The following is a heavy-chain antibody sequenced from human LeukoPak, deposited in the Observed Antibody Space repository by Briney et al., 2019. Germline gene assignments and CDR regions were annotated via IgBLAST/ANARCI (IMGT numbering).Heavy chain of an antibody. J-gene: IGHJ4*02. Sequence: PSQTLSLTCAVSGGSISSGGYSWSWIRQPPGKGLEWIGYIYHSGSTYYDPSLKSRVTISVDTSKNQFSLKLSSVTAADTAVYYCARGVEREDYWGQGTLVTVSS. CDR1: GGSISSGGYS. V-gene: IGHV4-30-2*05. CDR2: IYHSGST. D-gene: IGHD1-26*01. CDR3: ARGVEREDY.